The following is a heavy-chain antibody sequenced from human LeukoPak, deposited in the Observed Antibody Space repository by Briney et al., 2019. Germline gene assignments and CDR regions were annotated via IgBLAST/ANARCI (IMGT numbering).Heavy chain of an antibody. J-gene: IGHJ3*02. CDR2: INHSGST. CDR1: GGSFSGYY. Sequence: SETLSLTCAVYGGSFSGYYWSWIRQPPGKGLEWIEEINHSGSTNYNPSLKSRVTISVDTSKNQFSLKLSSVTAADTAVYYCARGPASTYYYDSSGYYYAFDIWGQGTMVTVSS. V-gene: IGHV4-34*01. D-gene: IGHD3-22*01. CDR3: ARGPASTYYYDSSGYYYAFDI.